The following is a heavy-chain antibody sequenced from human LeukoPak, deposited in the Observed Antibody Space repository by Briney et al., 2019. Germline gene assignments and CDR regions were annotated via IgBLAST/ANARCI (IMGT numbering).Heavy chain of an antibody. Sequence: GGSLRLSCAASGFTFSSYAMSWVRQAPGKGLEWVSSISGSGTGTYHADSVWGRFTISRDNPKNTLYLQMNSLRDEDTAVYYCAKVSSSGWYAPFDYWGQGTLVTVSS. CDR1: GFTFSSYA. CDR3: AKVSSSGWYAPFDY. CDR2: ISGSGTGT. D-gene: IGHD6-19*01. J-gene: IGHJ4*02. V-gene: IGHV3-23*01.